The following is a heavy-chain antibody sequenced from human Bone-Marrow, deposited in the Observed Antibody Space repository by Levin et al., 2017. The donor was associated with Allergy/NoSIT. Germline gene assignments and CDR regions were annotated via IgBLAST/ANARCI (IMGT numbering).Heavy chain of an antibody. CDR2: VSGAATNT. D-gene: IGHD2-21*01. CDR3: ANSWAYCGKDCYTYNFDY. Sequence: LSLTCAASGFTFSDYAMSWVRQAPGKGLEWVSAVSGAATNTYYANSVKGRFTISRDNSQNMLYLQMNSLRVEHTALYYCANSWAYCGKDCYTYNFDYWGQGALVTVSS. J-gene: IGHJ4*02. CDR1: GFTFSDYA. V-gene: IGHV3-23*01.